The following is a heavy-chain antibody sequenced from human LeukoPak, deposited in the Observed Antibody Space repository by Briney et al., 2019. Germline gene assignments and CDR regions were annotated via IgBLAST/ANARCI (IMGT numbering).Heavy chain of an antibody. CDR1: GGTFSSYA. V-gene: IGHV1-69*06. CDR2: IIPIFGTA. Sequence: SVKVSCKASGGTFSSYAISWVRQAPGQGLEWMGGIIPIFGTANYAQKFQGRVTITADKSTSTAYMELSSLRSEDTAVYYCARDSGGRYNWNGVDYWGQGTLVTVSS. D-gene: IGHD1-20*01. J-gene: IGHJ4*02. CDR3: ARDSGGRYNWNGVDY.